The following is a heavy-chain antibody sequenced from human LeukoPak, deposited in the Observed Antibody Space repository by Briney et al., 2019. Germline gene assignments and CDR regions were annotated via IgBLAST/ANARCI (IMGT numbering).Heavy chain of an antibody. CDR3: ARSYYDFWSGPTHYFDY. CDR1: GGSISSYY. CDR2: IYTSGSI. V-gene: IGHV4-4*09. J-gene: IGHJ4*02. D-gene: IGHD3-3*01. Sequence: NPSETLSLTCTVSGGSISSYYWSWIRQPPGKGLEWIGYIYTSGSINYNPSLKSRVTISVDTSKNQFSLKLSSVTAADTAVYYCARSYYDFWSGPTHYFDYWGQGTLVTVSS.